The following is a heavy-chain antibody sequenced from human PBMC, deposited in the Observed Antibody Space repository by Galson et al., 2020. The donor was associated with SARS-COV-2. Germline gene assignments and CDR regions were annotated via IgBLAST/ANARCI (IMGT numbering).Heavy chain of an antibody. J-gene: IGHJ5*02. CDR2: ISASGGST. D-gene: IGHD2-2*02. Sequence: GGSLRLSCAASGFTFNNFALTWVRQAPGKGLEWVSSISASGGSTYYADSVRGRFTISRDNSKKTLFLQMNSLTAEDTAVYYCAKFACASASCYTAASKNWFDPWGQGTLVTVSS. CDR1: GFTFNNFA. CDR3: AKFACASASCYTAASKNWFDP. V-gene: IGHV3-23*01.